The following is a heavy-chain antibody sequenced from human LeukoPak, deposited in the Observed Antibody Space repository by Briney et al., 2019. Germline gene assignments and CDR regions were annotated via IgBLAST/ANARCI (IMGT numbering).Heavy chain of an antibody. V-gene: IGHV1-3*02. D-gene: IGHD3-10*01. CDR1: GYTFTSYA. Sequence: GASVKVSCKASGYTFTSYAMHWVRQAPGQRLEWMGWSNAGNGNTKYSQEFQGRVTITRDTSASTAYMELSSLRSEDMAVYYCARAARITMVREDSVAYYFDYWGQGTLVTVSS. CDR2: SNAGNGNT. J-gene: IGHJ4*02. CDR3: ARAARITMVREDSVAYYFDY.